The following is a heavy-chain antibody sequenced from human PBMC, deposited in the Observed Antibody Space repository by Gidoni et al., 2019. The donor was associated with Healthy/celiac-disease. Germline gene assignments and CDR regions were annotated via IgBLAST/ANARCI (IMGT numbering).Heavy chain of an antibody. D-gene: IGHD6-13*01. J-gene: IGHJ3*02. V-gene: IGHV3-7*01. CDR2: IKQDGSEK. Sequence: EVQLVESGGGLVQPGGSLRLSCAAPGFTFSSYWMSWVRQAPGKGLEWVANIKQDGSEKYYVDSVKGRFTISRDNAKNSLYLQMNSLRAEDTAVYYCARDRVAARRNDAFDIWGQGTMVTVSS. CDR1: GFTFSSYW. CDR3: ARDRVAARRNDAFDI.